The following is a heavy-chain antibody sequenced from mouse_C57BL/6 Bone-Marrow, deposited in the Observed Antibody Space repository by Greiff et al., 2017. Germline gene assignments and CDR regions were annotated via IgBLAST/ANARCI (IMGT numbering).Heavy chain of an antibody. D-gene: IGHD1-1*01. CDR3: ATCNGSIFDAWFAY. CDR2: INPSSGYT. Sequence: QVQLQQSGAELAKPGASVKLSCKASGYTFTSYWMHWVKQRPGQGLEWLGYINPSSGYTKYNQKFKDKSTLTADKSSSTAYMQLISLTYEDSAVYYCATCNGSIFDAWFAYWGQGTLVTVST. CDR1: GYTFTSYW. V-gene: IGHV1-7*01. J-gene: IGHJ3*01.